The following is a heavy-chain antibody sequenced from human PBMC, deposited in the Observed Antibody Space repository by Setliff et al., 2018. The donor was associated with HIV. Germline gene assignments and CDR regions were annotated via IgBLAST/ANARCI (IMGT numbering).Heavy chain of an antibody. CDR2: IFPGDSDV. Sequence: GESLKISCKGSGYNFTSHWIGWVRQMPGRGLEWMAIIFPGDSDVRKSPSFQGQVTISADKSIDTAYLQWSSLKASDTAMYYRARFRYSGSYYVGDAFDIWGQGTMVTVSS. CDR1: GYNFTSHW. J-gene: IGHJ3*02. CDR3: ARFRYSGSYYVGDAFDI. V-gene: IGHV5-51*01. D-gene: IGHD1-26*01.